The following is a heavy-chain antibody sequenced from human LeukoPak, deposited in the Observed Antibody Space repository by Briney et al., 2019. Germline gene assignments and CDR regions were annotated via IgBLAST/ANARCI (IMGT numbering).Heavy chain of an antibody. CDR2: IYTSGST. CDR3: ARGPYCGGDCYFDD. V-gene: IGHV4-4*07. D-gene: IGHD2-21*01. Sequence: PSETLSLTCTVPGGSISSYYWSWIRQPAGKGLEWIGRIYTSGSTNSNPSLKSRVTMSVDTSKNQFSLNLSSVAAADTAVYYCARGPYCGGDCYFDDWGQGTLVTVSS. J-gene: IGHJ4*02. CDR1: GGSISSYY.